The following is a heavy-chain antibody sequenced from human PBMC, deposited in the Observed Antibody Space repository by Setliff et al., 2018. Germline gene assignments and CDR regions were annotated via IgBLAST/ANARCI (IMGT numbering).Heavy chain of an antibody. D-gene: IGHD1-7*01. J-gene: IGHJ4*01. CDR3: AKGLQGKNVGTFDS. Sequence: ASVKVSCKGSGYILSSYGISWVRQAPGQGLEWMGWISPYNGVTNYAQRFQGRVTMTTDTSTSAAYMELRSLRSDDTAVYYCAKGLQGKNVGTFDSWGHGILVTVSS. CDR1: GYILSSYG. CDR2: ISPYNGVT. V-gene: IGHV1-18*01.